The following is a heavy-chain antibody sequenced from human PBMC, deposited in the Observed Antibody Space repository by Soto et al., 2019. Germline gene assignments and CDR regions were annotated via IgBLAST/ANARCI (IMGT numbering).Heavy chain of an antibody. D-gene: IGHD3-10*01. Sequence: QMQLQESGPGVVKPSETLSLTCTVSGASISTYYWTWIRQAPGKGLEWIGYLYYSGNTNYNPSLKSRVTMSVDTSKNHFYLTLTSATAADTAVYFCARGGSEGGLDVWGQGTTVADSS. J-gene: IGHJ6*02. CDR1: GASISTYY. V-gene: IGHV4-59*01. CDR2: LYYSGNT. CDR3: ARGGSEGGLDV.